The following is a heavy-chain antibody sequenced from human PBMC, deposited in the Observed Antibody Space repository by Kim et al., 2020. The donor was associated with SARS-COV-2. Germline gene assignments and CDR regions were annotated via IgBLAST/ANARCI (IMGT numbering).Heavy chain of an antibody. CDR2: IYYSGST. CDR3: ARHYSNVGATYYYYYYGMDV. V-gene: IGHV4-39*01. CDR1: GGSISSSSYY. J-gene: IGHJ6*02. Sequence: SETLSLTCTVSGGSISSSSYYWGWIRQPPGKGLEWIGSIYYSGSTYYNPSLKSRVTISVDTSKNQFSLKLSSVTAADTAVYYCARHYSNVGATYYYYYYGMDVWGQGTTVTVSS. D-gene: IGHD1-26*01.